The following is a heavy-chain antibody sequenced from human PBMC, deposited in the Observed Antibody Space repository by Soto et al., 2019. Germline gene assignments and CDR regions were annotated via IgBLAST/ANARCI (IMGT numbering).Heavy chain of an antibody. CDR3: AVGGIAAPGYFDY. CDR2: IYRGGST. D-gene: IGHD6-13*01. CDR1: GFTVSRKY. Sequence: GGSLRLSCAASGFTVSRKYMSWVRQAPGKGLEWVSVIYRGGSTFYPDSVKGRFTISRDNSKKMLYLQMNSLRAEDTAVYYCAVGGIAAPGYFDYWGQGTLVTVSS. V-gene: IGHV3-66*01. J-gene: IGHJ4*02.